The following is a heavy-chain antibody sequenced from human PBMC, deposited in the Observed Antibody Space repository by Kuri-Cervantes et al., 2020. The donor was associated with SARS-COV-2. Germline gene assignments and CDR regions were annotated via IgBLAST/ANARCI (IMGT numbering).Heavy chain of an antibody. D-gene: IGHD2-21*01. CDR3: AKVAQLTYCGGDCYFYYYYGMDV. Sequence: GGSLRLSCAASGFTFSSYAMSWVRQAPGKGLEWVSAISGSGGSTYYADSVKGRFTISRDNSKNTLYLQMNSLRAEDTAVYYCAKVAQLTYCGGDCYFYYYYGMDVWGQGNTVNGAS. J-gene: IGHJ6*01. CDR1: GFTFSSYA. CDR2: ISGSGGST. V-gene: IGHV3-23*01.